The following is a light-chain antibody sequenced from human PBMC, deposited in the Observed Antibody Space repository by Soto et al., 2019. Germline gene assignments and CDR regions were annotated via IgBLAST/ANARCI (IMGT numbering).Light chain of an antibody. CDR3: ATWDSSLNAVL. CDR2: DDD. Sequence: QSVLTQPPSVSAAPGEKVTISCSGSTSNIGSHYVSWYQQFPRTAPKLLIYDDDRRPSGMPDRFSGSKSGTSATLGITGLQTEDEADYYCATWDSSLNAVLFGGGTKVTVL. CDR1: TSNIGSHY. J-gene: IGLJ2*01. V-gene: IGLV1-51*01.